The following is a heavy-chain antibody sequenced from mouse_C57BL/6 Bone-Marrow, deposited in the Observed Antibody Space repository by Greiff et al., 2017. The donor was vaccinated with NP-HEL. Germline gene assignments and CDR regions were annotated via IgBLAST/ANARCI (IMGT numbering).Heavy chain of an antibody. D-gene: IGHD2-4*01. CDR2: ISSGSSTI. V-gene: IGHV5-17*01. J-gene: IGHJ3*01. CDR3: ARGLRRPFAY. CDR1: GFTFSDYG. Sequence: EVHLVESGGGLVKPGGSLKLSCAASGFTFSDYGMHWVRQAPEKGLEWVAYISSGSSTIYYADTVKGRFTISRDKAKNTLFLQMTSLRSEDTAMYYCARGLRRPFAYWGQGTLVTVSA.